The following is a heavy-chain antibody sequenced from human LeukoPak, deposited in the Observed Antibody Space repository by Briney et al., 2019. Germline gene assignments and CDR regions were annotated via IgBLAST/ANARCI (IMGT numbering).Heavy chain of an antibody. CDR1: GYTFTSYG. Sequence: GASVKVSCKASGYTFTSYGISWVRRAPGQGLEWMGWISAYNGNTNYAQKLQGRVTMTTDTSTSTAYMELRSLRSDDTAVYYCARGRERGSSSSFTDYWGQGTLVIVSS. V-gene: IGHV1-18*01. J-gene: IGHJ4*02. CDR3: ARGRERGSSSSFTDY. D-gene: IGHD6-6*01. CDR2: ISAYNGNT.